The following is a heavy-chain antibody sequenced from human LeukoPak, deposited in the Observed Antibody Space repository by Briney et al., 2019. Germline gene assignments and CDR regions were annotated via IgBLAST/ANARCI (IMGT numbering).Heavy chain of an antibody. J-gene: IGHJ4*02. Sequence: PSETLSLTCTVSGNSISSGDNYWSWIRQPAGKGLEWIGRIYTSGSTNYNPSLKSRVTISGDTSKNQFSLRLSSVTAADTAVYYCATMGATGRDFDYWGQGTLVTVSS. D-gene: IGHD1-26*01. CDR1: GNSISSGDNY. CDR2: IYTSGST. CDR3: ATMGATGRDFDY. V-gene: IGHV4-61*02.